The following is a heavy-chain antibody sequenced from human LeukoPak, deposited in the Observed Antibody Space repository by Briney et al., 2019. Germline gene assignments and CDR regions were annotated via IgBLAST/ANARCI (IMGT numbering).Heavy chain of an antibody. CDR2: IKEDVSEK. D-gene: IGHD1/OR15-1a*01. V-gene: IGHV3-7*01. CDR1: GFTFSHYW. J-gene: IGHJ4*02. Sequence: GGSLRLSCAASGFTFSHYWMSWFRQAPGKGLEWVANIKEDVSEKHYVDSAKGRFTISRDNAKNSLYLQMNSLRAEDTAVYYCARNKRGDIWGQGTLVTVSS. CDR3: ARNKRGDI.